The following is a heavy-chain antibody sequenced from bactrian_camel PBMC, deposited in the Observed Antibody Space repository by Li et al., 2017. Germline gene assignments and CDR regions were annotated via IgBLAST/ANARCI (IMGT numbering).Heavy chain of an antibody. CDR1: RDDYTSYT. CDR2: IDYTGKT. D-gene: IGHD1*01. Sequence: HVQLVESGGGSVQTGGSLALACAASRDDYTSYTWAWFRQGTGPRREGVAVIDYTGKTTYADSVKGRFAISQDNGKNTVYLRMNSLKPEDTDMYYCAAYMVPSPGFPHGVVLTHMPLQDTEYNFWGQGTQVTVS. V-gene: IGHV3S9*01. J-gene: IGHJ4*01. CDR3: AAYMVPSPGFPHGVVLTHMPLQDTEYNF.